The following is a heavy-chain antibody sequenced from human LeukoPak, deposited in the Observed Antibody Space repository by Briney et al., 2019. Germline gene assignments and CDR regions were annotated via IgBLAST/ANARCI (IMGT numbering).Heavy chain of an antibody. J-gene: IGHJ4*02. CDR2: IIPIFGTA. CDR3: ARDTYCSGGSCYSYGEDY. Sequence: ASVKVSCKASGGTFSSYAISWVRQAPGQGLEWMGGIIPIFGTANYAQKFQGRVTITADKSTSTAYMELSSLRSEDTAVYYCARDTYCSGGSCYSYGEDYWGQGTLVTVSS. V-gene: IGHV1-69*06. D-gene: IGHD2-15*01. CDR1: GGTFSSYA.